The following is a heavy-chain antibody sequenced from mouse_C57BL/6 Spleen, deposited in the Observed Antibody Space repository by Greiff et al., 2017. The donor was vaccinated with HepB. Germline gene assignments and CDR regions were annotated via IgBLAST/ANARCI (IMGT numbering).Heavy chain of an antibody. CDR3: AKGNMITTRGIAY. CDR2: IDPNSGGT. Sequence: QVQLQQPGAELVKPGGSVKLSCKASGYTFTSYWLHWVKQRPGRGLEWIGRIDPNSGGTKYNEKFKSKATLTVDKPSSTAYMQLSSLTSEDSAVYYCAKGNMITTRGIAYWGQGTLVTVSA. J-gene: IGHJ3*01. V-gene: IGHV1-72*01. D-gene: IGHD2-4*01. CDR1: GYTFTSYW.